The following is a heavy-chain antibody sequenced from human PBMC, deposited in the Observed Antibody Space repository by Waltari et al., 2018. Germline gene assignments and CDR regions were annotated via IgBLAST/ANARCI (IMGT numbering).Heavy chain of an antibody. V-gene: IGHV4-34*01. Sequence: QVQLQQWGAGLLKPSETLSLTCAVYGGSFSGYYWSWLRQPPGKGLEWIGEINHSGSTNYNPSLKSRVTISVDTSKNQFSLKLSSVTAADTAVYYCARDIVVVVAAGAYGMDVWGQGTTVTVSS. CDR1: GGSFSGYY. CDR2: INHSGST. J-gene: IGHJ6*02. CDR3: ARDIVVVVAAGAYGMDV. D-gene: IGHD2-15*01.